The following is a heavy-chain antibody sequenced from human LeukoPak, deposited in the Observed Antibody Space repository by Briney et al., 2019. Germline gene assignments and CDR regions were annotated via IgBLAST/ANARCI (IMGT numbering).Heavy chain of an antibody. CDR2: IIPIFGTS. Sequence: ASVKVSCKASGGTFSSYAISRVRQAPGQGLEWMGGIIPIFGTSNYAQKFQGRVTITADESTSTAYMELSSLRSEDTAVYYCARDLHAQDIVVVPAARNYYYMDVWGKGTTVTVSS. CDR3: ARDLHAQDIVVVPAARNYYYMDV. J-gene: IGHJ6*03. V-gene: IGHV1-69*13. CDR1: GGTFSSYA. D-gene: IGHD2-2*01.